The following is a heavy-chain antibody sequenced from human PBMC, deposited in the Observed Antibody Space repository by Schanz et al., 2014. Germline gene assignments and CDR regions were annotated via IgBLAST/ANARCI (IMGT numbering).Heavy chain of an antibody. CDR1: GFTFTPDW. Sequence: EVHLVESGGGLVQPGGSLRLSCEASGFTFTPDWLSWVRQAPGKGLEWVAMMKRDGREKYSLHSVKGRFTISRDTAKNSLFLQMNSLRAEDTGVYYCAGLDTAMVPFAYWGQGTQVTVSS. CDR3: AGLDTAMVPFAY. J-gene: IGHJ4*02. V-gene: IGHV3-7*01. CDR2: MKRDGREK. D-gene: IGHD5-18*01.